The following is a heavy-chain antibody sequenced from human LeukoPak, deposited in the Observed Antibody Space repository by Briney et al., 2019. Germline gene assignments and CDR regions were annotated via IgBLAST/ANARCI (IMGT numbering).Heavy chain of an antibody. Sequence: SETLSLTCTVSGGSISSYYWSWIRQPTGKGLEWIGYIYYSGSTNYNPSLKSRVTISVDTSKNQFSLKLSSVTAADTAVYYCAREVAAAGGHNWFDPWGQGTLVTVSS. CDR2: IYYSGST. CDR1: GGSISSYY. V-gene: IGHV4-59*01. CDR3: AREVAAAGGHNWFDP. D-gene: IGHD6-13*01. J-gene: IGHJ5*02.